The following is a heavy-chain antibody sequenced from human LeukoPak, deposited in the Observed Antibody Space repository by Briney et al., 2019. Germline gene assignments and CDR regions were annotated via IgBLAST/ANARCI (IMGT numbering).Heavy chain of an antibody. Sequence: GGSLRLSCAASGFTFSNYYMNWVRQAPGKGLEWISSISGTSSCIFYADSMKGRFIVSRDNAKNSLFLQMNSLRAEDTAVYYCGRAGDYWGQGTLVTVSS. CDR3: GRAGDY. CDR2: ISGTSSCI. V-gene: IGHV3-21*06. CDR1: GFTFSNYY. D-gene: IGHD7-27*01. J-gene: IGHJ4*02.